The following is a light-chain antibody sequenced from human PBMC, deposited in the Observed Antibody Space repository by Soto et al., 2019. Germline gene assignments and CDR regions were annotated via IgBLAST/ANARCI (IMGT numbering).Light chain of an antibody. CDR1: SSNIGSNF. CDR3: AAWDNSLRWV. Sequence: HSVLSQPPSASGAPGQRVTISCSGSSSNIGSNFVYWYQQLPGTAPKLLIYRTDQRPSGVPDRFSGSKPGASASLVISGLRSEDEADYYCAAWDNSLRWVFGGGTKLTVL. J-gene: IGLJ3*02. V-gene: IGLV1-47*01. CDR2: RTD.